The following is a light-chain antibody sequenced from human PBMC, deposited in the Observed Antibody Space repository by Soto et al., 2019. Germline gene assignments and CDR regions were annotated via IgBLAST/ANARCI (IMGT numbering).Light chain of an antibody. J-gene: IGLJ1*01. V-gene: IGLV2-14*03. CDR3: SSHTTTSTVYV. CDR1: SSDVGGYNF. Sequence: QSALTQPASVSGSPGQSITISCTGTSSDVGGYNFVSWYQQHPGKAPKLMIYDVSNRPSGVSNRFSGSKSGNTASLTISGLQAEDEADYYCSSHTTTSTVYVFGTGTKVTVL. CDR2: DVS.